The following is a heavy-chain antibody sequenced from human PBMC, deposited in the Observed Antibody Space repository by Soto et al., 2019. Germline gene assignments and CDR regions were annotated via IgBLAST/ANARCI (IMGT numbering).Heavy chain of an antibody. Sequence: EVQLVESGGGLVQPGGSLRLSCAASGFTVSSNYMSWVRQAPGKGLEWASVIYSGGSTYYADSVKGRFTISRDNSKNTLYLQMNSLRAEDTAVYYCARDQRYCSSTSCYTPHDAFDIWGQGTMVTVSS. J-gene: IGHJ3*02. CDR2: IYSGGST. D-gene: IGHD2-2*02. CDR3: ARDQRYCSSTSCYTPHDAFDI. V-gene: IGHV3-66*01. CDR1: GFTVSSNY.